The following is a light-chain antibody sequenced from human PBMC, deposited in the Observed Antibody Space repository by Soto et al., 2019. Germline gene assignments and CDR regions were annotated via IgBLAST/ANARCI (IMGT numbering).Light chain of an antibody. Sequence: EIVLTQSPGTLSVSPGERATISCRASQSVRSSYLAWYQQKPGQAPRLLIYGASSRATGIPDRCSGSGSATDFTLTISRLEPADFAVYYCQEYGSAPNTVGQGTKLESK. V-gene: IGKV3-20*01. CDR1: QSVRSSY. CDR2: GAS. J-gene: IGKJ2*01. CDR3: QEYGSAPNT.